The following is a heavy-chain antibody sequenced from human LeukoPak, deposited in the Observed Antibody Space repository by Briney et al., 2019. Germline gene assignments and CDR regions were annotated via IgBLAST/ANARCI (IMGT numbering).Heavy chain of an antibody. CDR3: YLYGDRAERHDY. Sequence: GASVKVSCKASGGTFSSYAISWVRQAPGQGLEWMGGIIPIFGTANYAQKFQGRVTITTDESTSTAYMELSSLRSEDTAVYYCYLYGDRAERHDYWGQGTLVTVSS. V-gene: IGHV1-69*05. CDR1: GGTFSSYA. D-gene: IGHD4-17*01. J-gene: IGHJ4*02. CDR2: IIPIFGTA.